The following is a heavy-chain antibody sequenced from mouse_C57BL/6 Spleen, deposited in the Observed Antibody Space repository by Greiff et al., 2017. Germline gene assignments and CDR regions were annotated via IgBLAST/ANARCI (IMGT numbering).Heavy chain of an antibody. Sequence: QVQLQQPGAELVRPGSSVKLSCKASGYTFTSYWMHWVKQRPIQGLEWIGNIDPSDSETHYNQKFKDKATLTVAKSSSTAYMQLSSLTSEDSAVYDCAREGYYSNHHYYAMDYWGQGTSVTVSS. CDR2: IDPSDSET. CDR1: GYTFTSYW. V-gene: IGHV1-52*01. J-gene: IGHJ4*01. D-gene: IGHD2-5*01. CDR3: AREGYYSNHHYYAMDY.